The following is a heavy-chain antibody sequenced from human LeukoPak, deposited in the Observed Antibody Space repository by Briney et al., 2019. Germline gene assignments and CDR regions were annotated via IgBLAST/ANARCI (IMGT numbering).Heavy chain of an antibody. J-gene: IGHJ3*01. V-gene: IGHV3-23*01. Sequence: GGSLRLSCAAPGFNFITAAMTWVRQAPGKGLEWVSLIGSSGGSTYYADSVKGRFTISRDNFNHTLSLQMNSLRVEDTAIYYCVKDIQLSTWGLGTMVTVSS. CDR1: GFNFITAA. CDR2: IGSSGGST. D-gene: IGHD5-24*01. CDR3: VKDIQLST.